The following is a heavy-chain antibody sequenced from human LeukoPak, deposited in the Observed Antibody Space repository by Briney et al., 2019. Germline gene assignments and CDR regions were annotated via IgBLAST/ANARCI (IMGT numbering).Heavy chain of an antibody. CDR3: ARLKLVRGVIPFDY. CDR1: GYTFTGYY. Sequence: ASVKVSCKASGYTFTGYYMHWVRQAPGQGLEWMGWINPNSGGTNYAQKFQGRVTMTRDTSTSTAYMELSRLRSDDTAVYYCARLKLVRGVIPFDYWGQGTLVTVSS. D-gene: IGHD3-10*01. J-gene: IGHJ4*02. V-gene: IGHV1-2*02. CDR2: INPNSGGT.